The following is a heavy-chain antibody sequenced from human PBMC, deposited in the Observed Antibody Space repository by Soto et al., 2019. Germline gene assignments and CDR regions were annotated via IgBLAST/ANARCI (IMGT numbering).Heavy chain of an antibody. CDR1: GYTFTGYY. V-gene: IGHV1-2*04. D-gene: IGHD3-10*01. J-gene: IGHJ6*02. CDR2: INPNSSGT. CDR3: ARAEYSRVRAVHSPTYCYGMDV. Sequence: GASVKVSCKASGYTFTGYYMHWVRQAPGQGLEWMGWINPNSSGTNYAQKFQGWVTMTRDTSISTAYMELSRLRSDDTAVYYCARAEYSRVRAVHSPTYCYGMDVLGQGTTLTVSS.